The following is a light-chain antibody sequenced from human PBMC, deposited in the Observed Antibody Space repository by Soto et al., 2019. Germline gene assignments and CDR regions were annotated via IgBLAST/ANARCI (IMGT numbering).Light chain of an antibody. CDR3: QSYDSSLSGSGV. Sequence: QLVLTQPPSVSGAPGQRVTISCTGSSSNIGAGYDVHWCQQLPGTAPKLLIYGNSNRPSGVPDRFSGSKSGTSASLAITGLQAEDEADYYCQSYDSSLSGSGVFGTGTKLTVL. CDR2: GNS. J-gene: IGLJ1*01. CDR1: SSNIGAGYD. V-gene: IGLV1-40*01.